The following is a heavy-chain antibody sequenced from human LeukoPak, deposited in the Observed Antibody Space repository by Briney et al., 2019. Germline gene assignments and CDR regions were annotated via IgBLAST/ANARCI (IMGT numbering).Heavy chain of an antibody. CDR2: IIPILGIA. CDR3: AREDRRPSGYYYYYGMDV. V-gene: IGHV1-69*04. J-gene: IGHJ6*02. CDR1: GGTFSSYA. Sequence: ASVKVSCKASGGTFSSYAISWVRQAPGQGLEWMGRIIPILGIANYAQKFQGRVTITADKSTSTAYMELSSLRSEDTAVYYCAREDRRPSGYYYYYGMDVWGQGTTVTVSS.